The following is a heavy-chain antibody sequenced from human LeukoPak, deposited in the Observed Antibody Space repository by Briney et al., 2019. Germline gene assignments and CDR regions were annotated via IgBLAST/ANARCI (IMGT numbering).Heavy chain of an antibody. D-gene: IGHD2-15*01. CDR1: GGSISSSSYY. V-gene: IGHV4-61*01. Sequence: SEPLSLTCTVSGGSISSSSYYWGWIRQPPGKGLEWIVYIYYSGRTNYNPSLKSRVTISVDTSKTQFSLKLSSVTAADTAVYYCARDTRDGVVATRSYYYYYYMDVWGKGTTVTVSS. CDR2: IYYSGRT. CDR3: ARDTRDGVVATRSYYYYYYMDV. J-gene: IGHJ6*03.